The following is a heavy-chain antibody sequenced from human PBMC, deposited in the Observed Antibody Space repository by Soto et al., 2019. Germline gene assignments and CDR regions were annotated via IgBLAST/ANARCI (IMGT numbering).Heavy chain of an antibody. CDR3: ARHGSASQYPVDS. V-gene: IGHV4-39*01. D-gene: IGHD3-10*01. CDR2: VHHNGRT. J-gene: IGHJ4*02. CDR1: GGSITSGDNYY. Sequence: QLQLQESGPGLVQPSGTLSLTCTVSGGSITSGDNYYWGWVRQPPGKGLEYIGSVHHNGRTYSTPSLTSRVPVSPATSKNQFSLKLPSVTAADTAVYYCARHGSASQYPVDSWGQGTLVTVSS.